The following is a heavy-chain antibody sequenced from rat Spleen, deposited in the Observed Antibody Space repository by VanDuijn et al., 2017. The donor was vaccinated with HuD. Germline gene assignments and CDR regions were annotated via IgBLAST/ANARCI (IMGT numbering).Heavy chain of an antibody. Sequence: EVQLVESGGGLVQPGRSLKLSCAASGFTFSNYGMAWVRQAPTKGLEWVATISYDGGSTDYRDSVKGRFTISRDNAKSTLYLQMDSLRSEDTATYYCARRPGDFDCWGQGVMVTVSS. CDR1: GFTFSNYG. D-gene: IGHD1-4*01. CDR2: ISYDGGST. CDR3: ARRPGDFDC. J-gene: IGHJ2*01. V-gene: IGHV5-29*01.